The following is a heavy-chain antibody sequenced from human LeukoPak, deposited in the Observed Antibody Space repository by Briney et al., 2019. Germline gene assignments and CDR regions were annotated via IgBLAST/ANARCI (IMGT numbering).Heavy chain of an antibody. CDR2: ISSSGSTI. J-gene: IGHJ4*02. V-gene: IGHV3-48*03. Sequence: PGRSLRLSCAASGFTFSSYEMNWVRQAPGKGLEWVSYISSSGSTIYYADSVKGRFTISRDNAKNSLYLQMNSLRAEDTAVYYCARGTSVYDILTGLDYWGQGTLVTVSS. CDR1: GFTFSSYE. D-gene: IGHD3-9*01. CDR3: ARGTSVYDILTGLDY.